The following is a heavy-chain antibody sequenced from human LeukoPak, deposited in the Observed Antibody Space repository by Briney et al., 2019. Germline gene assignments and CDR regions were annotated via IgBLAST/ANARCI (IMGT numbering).Heavy chain of an antibody. CDR2: IIPIFGTA. V-gene: IGHV1-69*13. Sequence: ASVKVSCKASGYTFTSYAMNWVRQAPGQGLEWMGGIIPIFGTANYAQKFQGRVTITADESTSTAYMELSSLRSDDTAVYYCARTAARRFDYWGQGTLVTVSS. D-gene: IGHD6-6*01. CDR1: GYTFTSYA. J-gene: IGHJ4*02. CDR3: ARTAARRFDY.